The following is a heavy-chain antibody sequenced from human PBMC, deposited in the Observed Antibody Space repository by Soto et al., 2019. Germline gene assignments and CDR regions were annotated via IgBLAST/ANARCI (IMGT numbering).Heavy chain of an antibody. V-gene: IGHV3-53*01. CDR2: IYSGGST. CDR1: GVTVSSNY. J-gene: IGHJ4*02. CDR3: ARDFSMVIVAPGY. Sequence: GGSLRLSCXASGVTVSSNYMSWVRQAPGKGLEWVSVIYSGGSTYYADSVKGRFTISRDNSKNTVYLQINALRAEDTAVYYCARDFSMVIVAPGYWGQGTLVTVSS. D-gene: IGHD5-12*01.